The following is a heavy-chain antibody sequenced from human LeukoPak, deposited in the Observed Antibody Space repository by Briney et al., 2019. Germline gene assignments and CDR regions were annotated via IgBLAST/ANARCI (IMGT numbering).Heavy chain of an antibody. CDR2: ISGSGGGT. CDR3: AKDSPPPTTYYDYVWGSYRPLDY. CDR1: GFTLSGYW. J-gene: IGHJ4*02. Sequence: GGSLRLSCAASGFTLSGYWMNWVRQAPGKGLEGVSAISGSGGGTYNADSVKGRFTISRDNSKNTLYLQMNSLRAEDTAVYYCAKDSPPPTTYYDYVWGSYRPLDYWGQGTLVTVSS. V-gene: IGHV3-23*01. D-gene: IGHD3-16*02.